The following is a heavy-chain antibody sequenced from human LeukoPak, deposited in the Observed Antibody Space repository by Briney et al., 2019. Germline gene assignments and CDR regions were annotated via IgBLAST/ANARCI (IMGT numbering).Heavy chain of an antibody. J-gene: IGHJ4*02. D-gene: IGHD1-26*01. CDR2: ITGSGGRT. CDR1: GFTFSSYA. Sequence: PGGSLRLSCAASGFTFSSYAMSWVRQAPGKGLEWVSAITGSGGRTYYTDSVKGRFTISRDNSKNTLYLQMNSLRAEDTAVYYCAKVILGSYFDYWGQGTLVTVSS. CDR3: AKVILGSYFDY. V-gene: IGHV3-23*01.